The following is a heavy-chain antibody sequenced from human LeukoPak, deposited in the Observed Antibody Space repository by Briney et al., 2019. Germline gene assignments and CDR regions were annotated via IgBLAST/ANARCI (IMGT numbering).Heavy chain of an antibody. J-gene: IGHJ4*02. CDR2: INPNSGGT. Sequence: ASEKVSCKASGYTFTGYYMHWVRQAPGQGLEWMGRINPNSGGTNYTQKLQDRVTMTTDTSTSTAYMELKTLRSDDTAVYFCARAGYSRFVDDLDYWGQGTLVTVSS. CDR3: ARAGYSRFVDDLDY. CDR1: GYTFTGYY. V-gene: IGHV1-2*06. D-gene: IGHD1-26*01.